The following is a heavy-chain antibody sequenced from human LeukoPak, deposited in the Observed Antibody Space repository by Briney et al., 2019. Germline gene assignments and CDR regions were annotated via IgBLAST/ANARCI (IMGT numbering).Heavy chain of an antibody. Sequence: GGSLRLSCLASGYTFSSYSINWVRQAPGKGLEWVSSISVRSNYIYYADSVRGRFRISRDDARDSLYLQMNSLRAEDAAVYYCVRLRRNSDTSGSYYYYDFWGQGTLVTVSS. CDR1: GYTFSSYS. D-gene: IGHD3-22*01. CDR2: ISVRSNYI. J-gene: IGHJ4*02. CDR3: VRLRRNSDTSGSYYYYDF. V-gene: IGHV3-21*01.